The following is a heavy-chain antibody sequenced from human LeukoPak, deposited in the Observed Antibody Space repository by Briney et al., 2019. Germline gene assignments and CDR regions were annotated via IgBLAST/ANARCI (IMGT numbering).Heavy chain of an antibody. V-gene: IGHV1-18*01. CDR1: GHTFTNFA. J-gene: IGHJ4*02. Sequence: ASVKVSCKASGHTFTNFAISWVRQAPGEGLEWMGWINTYNGNTDYAQKVQDRVTMTADTSTSTAYMELRSLRSDGTAVYYCTREDLCGGNVYRCGGSDSWGQGTLVTVSS. CDR2: INTYNGNT. CDR3: TREDLCGGNVYRCGGSDS. D-gene: IGHD4-23*01.